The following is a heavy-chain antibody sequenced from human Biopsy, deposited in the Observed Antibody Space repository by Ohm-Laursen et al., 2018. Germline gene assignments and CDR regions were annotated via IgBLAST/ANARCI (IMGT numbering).Heavy chain of an antibody. D-gene: IGHD3-22*01. CDR2: INAKTGDT. J-gene: IGHJ5*02. CDR1: GYTFTGYH. CDR3: TRGGYYYDSLAYYYWFDP. V-gene: IGHV1-2*02. Sequence: ASVKASCKTSGYTFTGYHVHWVRQAPGQGLEWMGWINAKTGDTNYAQKFQGRVTMTRDTSISTAYVDLSSLRSDDTAVYYCTRGGYYYDSLAYYYWFDPWGQGTLVTVSS.